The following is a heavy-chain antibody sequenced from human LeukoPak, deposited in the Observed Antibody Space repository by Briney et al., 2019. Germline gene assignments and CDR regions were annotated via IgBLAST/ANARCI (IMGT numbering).Heavy chain of an antibody. V-gene: IGHV4-39*01. CDR3: AKPVLRFLEWCFDY. CDR1: GGSTSSSGYY. CDR2: LFYGGST. J-gene: IGHJ4*02. Sequence: PSETLSLTCTVSGGSTSSSGYYWGWIRQPPGKGLEWIGSLFYGGSTYYNPSLKSRVTISVDTSKTQLSLRLSSVTAADTAVYYCAKPVLRFLEWCFDYWGQGTLVTVSS. D-gene: IGHD3-3*01.